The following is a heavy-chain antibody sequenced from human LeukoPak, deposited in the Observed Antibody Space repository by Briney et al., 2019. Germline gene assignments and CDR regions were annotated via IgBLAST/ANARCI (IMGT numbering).Heavy chain of an antibody. Sequence: PGGSLRLSCAASGFTLSNSWIHWVRQAPGKGLVWVSRINSDGSTTTYADSVKGRFTISRANAKNTLYLQMNSLRAEDTAVYYCARAARADCTSPTCHSWLAPWGQGTQVTVSS. CDR1: GFTLSNSW. V-gene: IGHV3-74*01. D-gene: IGHD2/OR15-2a*01. CDR2: INSDGSTT. CDR3: ARAARADCTSPTCHSWLAP. J-gene: IGHJ5*02.